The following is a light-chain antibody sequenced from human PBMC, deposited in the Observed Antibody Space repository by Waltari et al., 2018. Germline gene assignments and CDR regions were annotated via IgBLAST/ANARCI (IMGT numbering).Light chain of an antibody. J-gene: IGLJ2*01. V-gene: IGLV3-25*03. CDR3: QSSDNSGTYVV. CDR2: KDI. Sequence: SYELTQPPSVSVSPGQTARIPCSGDALPKQYVYWYQVKPGQAPKLLIYKDIHRPSGIPERFSGSSSGTTVTLAISGVQAEDEAAYYCQSSDNSGTYVVFGGGTKLTVL. CDR1: ALPKQY.